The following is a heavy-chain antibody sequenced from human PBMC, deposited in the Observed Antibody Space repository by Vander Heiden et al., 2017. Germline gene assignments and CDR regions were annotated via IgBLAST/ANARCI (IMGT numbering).Heavy chain of an antibody. CDR2: ISSSSSYI. Sequence: EVQLVESGGGLVKPGGSLRRSCAASGFTFSSYSRNWVRQAPGKGLEWVSSISSSSSYIYYADSVKGRFTISRDNAKNSLYLQMNSLRAEDTAVYYCARGRGSTSSRLDYWGQGTLVTVSS. V-gene: IGHV3-21*01. J-gene: IGHJ4*02. D-gene: IGHD2-2*01. CDR3: ARGRGSTSSRLDY. CDR1: GFTFSSYS.